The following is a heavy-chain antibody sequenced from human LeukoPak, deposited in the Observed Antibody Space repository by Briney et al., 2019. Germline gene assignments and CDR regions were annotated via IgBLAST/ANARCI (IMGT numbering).Heavy chain of an antibody. Sequence: GGSLRLSCAASRFTFSTYAMHWVRQAPGKGLEWVAVISYDGSNKYYADSVKGRFTISRDNSKNTLYLQMNSLRAEDTAVYYCARGAYCGGDCYFPDYWGQGTLVTVSS. CDR1: RFTFSTYA. V-gene: IGHV3-30-3*01. CDR3: ARGAYCGGDCYFPDY. CDR2: ISYDGSNK. J-gene: IGHJ4*02. D-gene: IGHD2-21*01.